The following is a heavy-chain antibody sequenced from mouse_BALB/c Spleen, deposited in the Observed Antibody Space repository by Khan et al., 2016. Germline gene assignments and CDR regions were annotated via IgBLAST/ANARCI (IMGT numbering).Heavy chain of an antibody. CDR3: VRSRRMGGNYLFDY. Sequence: QVQLQQSGAELARPGASVKMSCKAPGYTFTIYTMHWVKQRPGQGLEWIGYINPSRGYTNYNQKFKDKATLTADKSSSTAYMQLSSLTSEDSAVYYGVRSRRMGGNYLFDYWGQGTTLTVSS. CDR1: GYTFTIYT. V-gene: IGHV1-4*01. D-gene: IGHD2-1*01. J-gene: IGHJ2*01. CDR2: INPSRGYT.